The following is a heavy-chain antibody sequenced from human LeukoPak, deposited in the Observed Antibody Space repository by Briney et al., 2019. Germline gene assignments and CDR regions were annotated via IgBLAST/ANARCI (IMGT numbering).Heavy chain of an antibody. CDR3: ARRGDGYGHFDF. D-gene: IGHD5-24*01. V-gene: IGHV4-31*03. CDR1: GDSVSSDTSY. Sequence: SQTLSLTCTVSGDSVSSDTSYWSWIRQHPGKGLEWIGYIHHSGSAYYNPSLKSRVSMSVDTSENQFSLKLSSVTAADTAVYYCARRGDGYGHFDFWGQGTLVTVSS. J-gene: IGHJ4*02. CDR2: IHHSGSA.